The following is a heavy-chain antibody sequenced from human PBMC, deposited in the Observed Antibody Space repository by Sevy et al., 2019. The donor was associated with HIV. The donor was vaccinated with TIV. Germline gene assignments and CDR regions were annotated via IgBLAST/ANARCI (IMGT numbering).Heavy chain of an antibody. Sequence: GGSLRLSCAASGFTFSSYGMHWVRQAPGKGLEWVAVISYDGSNKYYADSVKGRFTISRDNSKNTLYLQMNSLRAEDTAVYYCAKWDDYYHYGMDVWGQGTTVTVS. V-gene: IGHV3-30*18. D-gene: IGHD1-26*01. J-gene: IGHJ6*02. CDR1: GFTFSSYG. CDR3: AKWDDYYHYGMDV. CDR2: ISYDGSNK.